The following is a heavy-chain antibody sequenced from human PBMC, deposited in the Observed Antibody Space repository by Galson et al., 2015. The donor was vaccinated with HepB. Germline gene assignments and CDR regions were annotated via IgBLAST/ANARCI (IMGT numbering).Heavy chain of an antibody. CDR3: AKDLGVRGEHYYYGMDV. CDR2: IGSDGSST. D-gene: IGHD3-10*01. Sequence: SLRLSCAASGFTFSSYAMSWVRQAPGKGLEWVSAIGSDGSSTFYADSVKGRSTVSGDNSGNTLYLQMNRLRAEDTAIYYCAKDLGVRGEHYYYGMDVWGQGTTVTVSS. V-gene: IGHV3-23*01. CDR1: GFTFSSYA. J-gene: IGHJ6*02.